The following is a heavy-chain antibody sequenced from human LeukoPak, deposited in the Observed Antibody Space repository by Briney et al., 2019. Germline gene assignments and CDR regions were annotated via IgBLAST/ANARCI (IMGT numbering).Heavy chain of an antibody. CDR1: GYTFTSYY. CDR2: INPSGGST. V-gene: IGHV1-46*01. D-gene: IGHD3-22*01. J-gene: IGHJ4*02. Sequence: ASVTVSCKASGYTFTSYYMHWVRQAPGQGLEWMGIINPSGGSTNYAQRFQGRVTLTRDTSTSTIYMELSSLRSEDTAVYYCARVDSGGSFDYWGQGTLVTVSS. CDR3: ARVDSGGSFDY.